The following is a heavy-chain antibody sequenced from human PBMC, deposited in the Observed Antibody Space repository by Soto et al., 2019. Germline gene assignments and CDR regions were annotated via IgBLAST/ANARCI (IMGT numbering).Heavy chain of an antibody. Sequence: GASVKVSCKASGGTFSSYTISWVRQAPGQGLEWMGRIIPILGIANYAQKFQGRVTITADKSTSTAYMELSSLRSEDTAVYYCAYYDSSGYYSLWFDPWGQGTLVTVS. J-gene: IGHJ5*02. CDR2: IIPILGIA. D-gene: IGHD3-22*01. CDR1: GGTFSSYT. V-gene: IGHV1-69*02. CDR3: AYYDSSGYYSLWFDP.